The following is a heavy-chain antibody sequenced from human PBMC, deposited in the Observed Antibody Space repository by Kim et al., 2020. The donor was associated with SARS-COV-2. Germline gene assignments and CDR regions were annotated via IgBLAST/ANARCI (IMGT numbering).Heavy chain of an antibody. V-gene: IGHV3-30-3*01. Sequence: GGSLRLSCAASGFTFSSYAMHWVRQAPGKGLEWVAVISYDGSNKYYADSVKGRFTISRDNSKNTLYLQMNSLRAEDTAVYYCARDLRIQLWHYYYGMDVWGQETADTVSS. D-gene: IGHD5-18*01. CDR3: ARDLRIQLWHYYYGMDV. J-gene: IGHJ6*01. CDR1: GFTFSSYA. CDR2: ISYDGSNK.